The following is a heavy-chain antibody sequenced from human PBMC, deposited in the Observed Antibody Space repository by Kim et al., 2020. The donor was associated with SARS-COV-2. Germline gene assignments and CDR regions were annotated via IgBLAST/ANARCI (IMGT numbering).Heavy chain of an antibody. CDR1: GGSFSGYY. Sequence: SETLSLTCAVYGGSFSGYYWSWIRQPPGKGLEWIGEINHSGSTNYNPSLNSRVTISVDTSKNQFSLKLSSVTAADTAVYYCARGGPLTVTPFDYWGQGTLVTVSS. CDR3: ARGGPLTVTPFDY. J-gene: IGHJ4*02. V-gene: IGHV4-34*01. D-gene: IGHD4-17*01. CDR2: INHSGST.